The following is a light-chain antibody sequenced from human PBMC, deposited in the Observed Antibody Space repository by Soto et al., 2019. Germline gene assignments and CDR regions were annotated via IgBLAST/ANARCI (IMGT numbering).Light chain of an antibody. J-gene: IGKJ4*01. CDR2: GTT. V-gene: IGKV3-20*01. CDR1: QTVNSNY. Sequence: EILLTQSPGTLSLSPGETATLSCRASQTVNSNYLAWYQQKPGQAPRLLIYGTTTRATSVPDRFSGGGSGTAITLTIVNLEPEDFSVYNCQQYGSSPPTLGGGTKVEI. CDR3: QQYGSSPPT.